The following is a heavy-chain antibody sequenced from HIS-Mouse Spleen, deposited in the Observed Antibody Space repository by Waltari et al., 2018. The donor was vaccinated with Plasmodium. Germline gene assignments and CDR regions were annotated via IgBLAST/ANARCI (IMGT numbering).Heavy chain of an antibody. D-gene: IGHD6-13*01. CDR1: GYTCWSYW. CDR3: ASSWYWYFDL. CDR2: IKQDGSEK. V-gene: IGHV3-7*01. Sequence: EVQLVESGGGLVQPGGSLRLSCAASGYTCWSYWMSWGRQAPGKGMDGVANIKQDGSEKYYVDSVKGRFTISRDNAKNSLYLQMNSLRAEDTAVYYCASSWYWYFDLWGRGTLVTVSS. J-gene: IGHJ2*01.